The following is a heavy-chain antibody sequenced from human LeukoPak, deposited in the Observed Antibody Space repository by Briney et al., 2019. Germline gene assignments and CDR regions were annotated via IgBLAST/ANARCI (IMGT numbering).Heavy chain of an antibody. V-gene: IGHV1-24*01. CDR3: ASPDYFSY. CDR2: FDPDGDT. J-gene: IGHJ4*02. Sequence: ASVKVSCKVSGYTLADLSMYWVRQAPGKGLEWMGGFDPDGDTIYAQKFQGRFTMTEDTSTDTAYMELSSLRSDDTAIYYCASPDYFSYWGQGTLVTVSS. CDR1: GYTLADLS.